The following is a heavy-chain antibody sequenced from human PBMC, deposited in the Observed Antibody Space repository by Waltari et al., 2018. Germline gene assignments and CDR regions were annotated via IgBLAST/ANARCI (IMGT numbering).Heavy chain of an antibody. CDR1: GFTLSNSD. D-gene: IGHD6-13*01. J-gene: IGHJ5*02. Sequence: EVQLVESGGGLAQPGGSLRLSCEVSGFTLSNSDMNWIRQAPGNGPEGIAYISASGTTIYDANSVEGRFSMARDNAINSLYRQMTDLRAEDSGTYYCARDLGTGSMSSWYSRFEPWGQGAQVTVSP. CDR3: ARDLGTGSMSSWYSRFEP. CDR2: ISASGTTI. V-gene: IGHV3-48*03.